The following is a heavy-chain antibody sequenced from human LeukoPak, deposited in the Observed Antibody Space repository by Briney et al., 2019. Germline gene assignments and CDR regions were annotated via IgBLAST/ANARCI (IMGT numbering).Heavy chain of an antibody. CDR1: GGSISSGDYY. CDR3: ARFPFTDYYASSGLGSDAFDI. Sequence: SETLSLTCTVSGGSISSGDYYWRWIRQPPGKGLEWIEYIYYSGSTYYNPSLKSRLTISVHTSKNQFSLKLSSVTAADTAVYYCARFPFTDYYASSGLGSDAFDIWGQGTMVTVSS. CDR2: IYYSGST. D-gene: IGHD3-22*01. V-gene: IGHV4-30-4*01. J-gene: IGHJ3*02.